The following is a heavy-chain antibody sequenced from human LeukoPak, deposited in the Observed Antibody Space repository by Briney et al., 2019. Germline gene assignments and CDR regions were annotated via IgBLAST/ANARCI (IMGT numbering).Heavy chain of an antibody. D-gene: IGHD5-18*01. J-gene: IGHJ4*02. Sequence: PGGFLRLSCAAFGFKVSSNYMRWVRQAPGKGLEWVSIIYSCGTTNYADSVKARFTISRDNAKNSLYLQMNSLRAEDTAVYYCARDGGGYSYGYRTYWGQGTLVTVSS. CDR3: ARDGGGYSYGYRTY. CDR2: IYSCGTT. V-gene: IGHV3-66*01. CDR1: GFKVSSNY.